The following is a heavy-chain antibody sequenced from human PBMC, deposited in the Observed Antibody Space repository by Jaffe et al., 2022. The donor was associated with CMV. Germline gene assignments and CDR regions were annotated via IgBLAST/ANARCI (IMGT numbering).Heavy chain of an antibody. D-gene: IGHD3-9*01. CDR2: IYYSGST. J-gene: IGHJ4*02. CDR3: ASVQLRYFDWPYYFDY. CDR1: GGSISSSSYY. Sequence: QLQLQESGPGLVKPSETLSLTCTVSGGSISSSSYYWGWIRQPPGKGLEWIGSIYYSGSTYYNPSLKSRVTISVDTSKNQFSLKLSSVTAADTAVYYCASVQLRYFDWPYYFDYWGQGTLVTVSS. V-gene: IGHV4-39*01.